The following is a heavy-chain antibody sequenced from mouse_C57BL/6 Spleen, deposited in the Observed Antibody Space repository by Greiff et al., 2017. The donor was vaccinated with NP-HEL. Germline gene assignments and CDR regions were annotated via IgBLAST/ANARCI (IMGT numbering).Heavy chain of an antibody. J-gene: IGHJ3*01. CDR2: IDPSDSET. D-gene: IGHD1-1*01. Sequence: VQLQQPGAELVRPGSSVKLSCKASGYTFTSYWMHWVKQRPIQGLAWIGNIDPSDSETHYNQKFKDKATLTVDKSSSTAYMQLSSLTSEDSAVYYCARYYYGSSYGFAYWGQGTLVTVSA. V-gene: IGHV1-52*01. CDR3: ARYYYGSSYGFAY. CDR1: GYTFTSYW.